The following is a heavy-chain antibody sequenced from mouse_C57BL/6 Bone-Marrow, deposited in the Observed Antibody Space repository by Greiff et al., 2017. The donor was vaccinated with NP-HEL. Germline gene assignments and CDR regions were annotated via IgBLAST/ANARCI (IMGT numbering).Heavy chain of an antibody. D-gene: IGHD4-1*01. CDR3: ARRSWDVDAMDY. J-gene: IGHJ4*01. CDR2: ISNGGGST. V-gene: IGHV5-12*01. Sequence: DVKLVESGGGLVQPGGSLKLSCAASGFTFSDYYMYWVRQTPEKRLEWVAYISNGGGSTYYPDTVKGRFTISRDNAKNTLYLQMSRLKSEDTAMYYCARRSWDVDAMDYWGQGTSVTVSS. CDR1: GFTFSDYY.